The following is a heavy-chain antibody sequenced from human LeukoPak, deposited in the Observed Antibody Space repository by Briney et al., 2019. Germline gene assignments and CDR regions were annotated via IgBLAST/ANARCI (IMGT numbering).Heavy chain of an antibody. D-gene: IGHD3-3*01. CDR2: ISSSSSYI. V-gene: IGHV3-21*01. J-gene: IGHJ4*02. Sequence: PGGSLRLSCVASEFTLSAYYMTWIRQAPGKGLEWVSSISSSSSYIYYADSVKGRFTISRDNAKNSLYLQVNSLRAEDTAVYYCARQYYDALSGFYTADFYFDFWGQGTLVTVSS. CDR1: EFTLSAYY. CDR3: ARQYYDALSGFYTADFYFDF.